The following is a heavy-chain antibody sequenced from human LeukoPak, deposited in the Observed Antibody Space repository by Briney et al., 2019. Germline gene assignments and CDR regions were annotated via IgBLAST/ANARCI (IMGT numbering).Heavy chain of an antibody. D-gene: IGHD3-10*01. Sequence: SETLSLTCTVSGGSNSSYYWSWIRQPPGKGLEWIGYIYYSGSTNYNPSLKSRVTISVDTSKNQFSLKLSSVTAADTAVYYCARSMVRGVIIKGSGVWFDPWGQGTLVTVSS. CDR2: IYYSGST. V-gene: IGHV4-59*08. CDR3: ARSMVRGVIIKGSGVWFDP. J-gene: IGHJ5*02. CDR1: GGSNSSYY.